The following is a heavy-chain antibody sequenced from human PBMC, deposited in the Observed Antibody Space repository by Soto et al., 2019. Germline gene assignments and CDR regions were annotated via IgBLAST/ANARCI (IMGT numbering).Heavy chain of an antibody. CDR3: ARAGYYDSSGYNI. CDR1: GFTFSSYA. CDR2: ISYDGSNK. V-gene: IGHV3-30-3*01. J-gene: IGHJ3*02. D-gene: IGHD3-22*01. Sequence: QVQLVESGGGVVQPGRSLRLSCAASGFTFSSYAMHWVRQAAGKGLEWVAVISYDGSNKYYADSVKGRFTISRDNSKNTLYLQMNSLRAEDTAVYYCARAGYYDSSGYNIWGQGTMVTVSS.